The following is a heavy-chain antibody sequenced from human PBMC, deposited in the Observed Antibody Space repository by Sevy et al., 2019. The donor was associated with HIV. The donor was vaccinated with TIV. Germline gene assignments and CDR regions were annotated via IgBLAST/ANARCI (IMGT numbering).Heavy chain of an antibody. D-gene: IGHD3-3*01. Sequence: GESLKISCKGSGYSFTSYWIGWGRQMPGKGLEGRGIIYPGDSDTRYSRSFQGQVTISADKSISTAYLQWSSLKASDIAMDYCARLSTSVTIFGVVSDAFDIWGQGTMVTVSS. CDR2: IYPGDSDT. CDR1: GYSFTSYW. J-gene: IGHJ3*02. V-gene: IGHV5-51*01. CDR3: ARLSTSVTIFGVVSDAFDI.